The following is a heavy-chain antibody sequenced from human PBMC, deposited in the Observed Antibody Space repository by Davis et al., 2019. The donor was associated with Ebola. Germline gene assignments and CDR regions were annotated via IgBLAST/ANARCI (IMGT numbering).Heavy chain of an antibody. CDR3: ARGDSYYDPGGYYAGPEAPDH. CDR2: IYDSGST. Sequence: SETLSLTCTVSGGSISSYYWNWIRQSPGKGLEWIGYIYDSGSTYYSPSLKSRVTISLDTSKNQFSLHLNSVTAADTAVYYCARGDSYYDPGGYYAGPEAPDHWGQGTLVTVSS. D-gene: IGHD3-22*01. CDR1: GGSISSYY. J-gene: IGHJ4*02. V-gene: IGHV4-59*12.